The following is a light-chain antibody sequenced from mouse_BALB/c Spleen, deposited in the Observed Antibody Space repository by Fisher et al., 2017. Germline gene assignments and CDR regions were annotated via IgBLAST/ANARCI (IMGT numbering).Light chain of an antibody. Sequence: IVLTQSPAIMSASPGEKVTMTCSASSSVSYMYWYQQKPRSSPKPWIYLTSNLASGVPARFSGSGSGTSYSLAISSMEAEDAATYYCQQYHSYPWTFGGGTKLEIK. CDR1: SSVSY. CDR3: QQYHSYPWT. J-gene: IGKJ1*01. CDR2: LTS. V-gene: IGKV4-61*01.